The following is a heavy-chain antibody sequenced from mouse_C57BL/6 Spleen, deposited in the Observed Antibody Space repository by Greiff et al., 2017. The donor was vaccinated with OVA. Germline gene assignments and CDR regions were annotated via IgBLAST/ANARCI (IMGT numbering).Heavy chain of an antibody. V-gene: IGHV1-59*01. J-gene: IGHJ4*01. CDR1: GYTFTSYW. CDR2: IDPSDSYT. D-gene: IGHD5-5*01. CDR3: ARLPLDD. Sequence: VQLQQPGAELVRPGTSVKLSCKASGYTFTSYWMHWVKQRPGQGLEWIGVIDPSDSYTNYNQKFKGKATLTVDTSSSTAYMQLSSLTSEDSAVYYWARLPLDDGGQGTSVTVPS.